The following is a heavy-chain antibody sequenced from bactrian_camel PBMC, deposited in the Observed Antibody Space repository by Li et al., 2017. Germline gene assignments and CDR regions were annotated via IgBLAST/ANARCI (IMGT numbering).Heavy chain of an antibody. J-gene: IGHJ4*01. Sequence: VQLVESGGGLVQPGGSLSLSCTASGFTFSNYVITWVRQAPGKRLEWVSDINSSGRTTNYADSVKGRFTISRDNAKNTVYLQMNSLKSEDTALYYCVSEVAYWGQGTQVTVS. CDR2: INSSGRTT. V-gene: IGHV3S40*01. CDR1: GFTFSNYV. D-gene: IGHD4*01. CDR3: VSEVAY.